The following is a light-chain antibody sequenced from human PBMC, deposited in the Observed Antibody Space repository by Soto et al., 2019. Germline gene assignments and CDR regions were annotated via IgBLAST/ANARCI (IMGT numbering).Light chain of an antibody. CDR1: QSISSY. Sequence: DIQMTQSPSSLSASVGDRVTITCRASQSISSYLNWYQQKPGKAPKLLIYAASSLQSGVPSRFSGSGSGTDFTLPISSLQPEDFATYYYQQSYSTWLTFGGGTKVDSK. CDR2: AAS. J-gene: IGKJ4*01. CDR3: QQSYSTWLT. V-gene: IGKV1-39*01.